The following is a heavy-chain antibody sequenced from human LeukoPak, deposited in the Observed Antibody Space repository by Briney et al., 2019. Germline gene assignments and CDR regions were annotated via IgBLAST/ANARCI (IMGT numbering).Heavy chain of an antibody. CDR1: GFTFSSYG. CDR3: ARDTGGGYSCYDC. CDR2: IKQDGSEK. Sequence: GGSLRLSCAASGFTFSSYGMTWIRQAPGKGLEWVANIKQDGSEKYYVDSVKGRFTISRDNAKNSLYLQMNSLRAEDTAVYYCARDTGGGYSCYDCWGQGTLVTVSS. J-gene: IGHJ4*02. D-gene: IGHD5-18*01. V-gene: IGHV3-7*01.